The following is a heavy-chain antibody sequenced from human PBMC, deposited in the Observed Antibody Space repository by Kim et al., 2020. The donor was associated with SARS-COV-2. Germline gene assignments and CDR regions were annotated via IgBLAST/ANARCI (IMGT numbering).Heavy chain of an antibody. CDR3: ARRVDNSNWFFSDS. D-gene: IGHD6-13*01. CDR1: GFSFRNYA. Sequence: GGSLRLSCAASGFSFRNYAMHWVRQAPGKGLEYVSGISGDGGATYYANSVKGRFAISRDNSKNTLHLQMGSLRTEDTAVYYCARRVDNSNWFFSDSWGQG. CDR2: ISGDGGAT. J-gene: IGHJ4*02. V-gene: IGHV3-64*01.